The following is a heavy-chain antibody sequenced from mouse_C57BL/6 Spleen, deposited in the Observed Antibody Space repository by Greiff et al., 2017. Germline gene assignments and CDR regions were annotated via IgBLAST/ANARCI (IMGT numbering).Heavy chain of an antibody. D-gene: IGHD4-1*01. CDR3: AIKKDWDRGFDY. CDR1: GYTFTSYW. J-gene: IGHJ2*01. Sequence: QVQLQQPGAELVKPGASVKVSCKASGYTFTSYWMHWVKQRPGQGLEWIGRIHPSDSDTNYNQQFKGKATLTVDKSSSTAYMQLSSLTSEDSAGEYSAIKKDWDRGFDYWGQGTTLTVSS. V-gene: IGHV1-74*01. CDR2: IHPSDSDT.